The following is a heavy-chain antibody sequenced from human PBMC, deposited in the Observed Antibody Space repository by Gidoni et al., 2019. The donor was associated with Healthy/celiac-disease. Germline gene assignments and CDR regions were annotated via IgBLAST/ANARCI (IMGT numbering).Heavy chain of an antibody. D-gene: IGHD4-17*01. CDR1: GCAFRYTA. CDR2: IVVGNGHT. V-gene: IGHV1-58*01. CDR3: LPVDYGDNPPAAS. Sequence: QMQLVQSGPEVKEPGTSGKVYCQDSGCAFRYTAVQWVRRARGQRLEWIGWIVVGNGHTVSSQKFQERVTFTRDMSKRTVYMQLCSLSPEDTAIHYWLPVDYGDNPPAASWVQGPLFTVSS. J-gene: IGHJ5*02.